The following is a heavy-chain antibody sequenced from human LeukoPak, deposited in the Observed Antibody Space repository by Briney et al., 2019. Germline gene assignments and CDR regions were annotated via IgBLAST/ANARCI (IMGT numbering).Heavy chain of an antibody. CDR2: IYYSGST. CDR1: GGSISSSSYY. Sequence: SETLSLTCTVSGGSISSSSYYWGWIRQPPGKGLEWIGSIYYSGSTYYNPSLKSRVTISVDTSKNQFSLKLSSVTAADTAVYYCARIPLYSSGWYIPYWGQGTLVTVSS. J-gene: IGHJ4*02. V-gene: IGHV4-39*07. CDR3: ARIPLYSSGWYIPY. D-gene: IGHD6-19*01.